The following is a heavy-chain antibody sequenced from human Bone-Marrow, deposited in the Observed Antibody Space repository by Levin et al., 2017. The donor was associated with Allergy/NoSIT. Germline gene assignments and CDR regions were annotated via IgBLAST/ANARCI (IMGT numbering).Heavy chain of an antibody. V-gene: IGHV4-39*01. D-gene: IGHD2-21*02. CDR1: GGSISSSSYY. CDR2: IYYSGST. J-gene: IGHJ1*01. CDR3: ASPAYCGGDCYSGGGYFQH. Sequence: SETLSLTCTVSGGSISSSSYYWGWIRQPPGKGLEWIGSIYYSGSTYYNPSLKSRVTISVDTSKNQFSLKLSSVTAADTAVYYCASPAYCGGDCYSGGGYFQHWGQGTLVTVSS.